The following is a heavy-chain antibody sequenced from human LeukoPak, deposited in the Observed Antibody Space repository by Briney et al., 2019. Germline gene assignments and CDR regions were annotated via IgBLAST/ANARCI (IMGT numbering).Heavy chain of an antibody. CDR1: GFTFSSYG. CDR3: ATNDYGDLHRPFDY. J-gene: IGHJ4*02. D-gene: IGHD4-17*01. Sequence: PGGSLRLSCAASGFTFSSYGMHWVRQAPGKGLEWAAFIRYDGSNKYYADSVKGRFTISRDNSKNTLYLQMNSLRAEDTAVYYCATNDYGDLHRPFDYWGQGTLVTVSS. V-gene: IGHV3-30*02. CDR2: IRYDGSNK.